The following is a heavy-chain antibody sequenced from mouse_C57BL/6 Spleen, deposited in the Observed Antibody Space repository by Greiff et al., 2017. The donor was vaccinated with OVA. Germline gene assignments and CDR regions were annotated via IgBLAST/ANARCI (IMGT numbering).Heavy chain of an antibody. V-gene: IGHV1-59*01. CDR1: GYTFTSYW. J-gene: IGHJ2*01. Sequence: VQLQQPGAELVRPGTSVKLSCKASGYTFTSYWMHWVKQRPGQGLEWIGVIDPSDSYTNYNQKFKGKATLTVDTSSSTAYMQLSSLTSEDSAVYYCARSRRLLDYWGQGTTLTVSS. CDR3: ARSRRLLDY. CDR2: IDPSDSYT.